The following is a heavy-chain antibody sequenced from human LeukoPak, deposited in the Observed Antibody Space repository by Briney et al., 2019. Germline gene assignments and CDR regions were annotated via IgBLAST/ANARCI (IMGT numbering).Heavy chain of an antibody. D-gene: IGHD3-16*01. V-gene: IGHV4-59*01. CDR3: ARDNYGGVTKFDP. CDR2: ISYGGST. Sequence: SETLSLTCAVSGGSINNYFWSWIRQPPGKGLEWIGYISYGGSTNYNPSLKSRVTISVDTSKNQFSLKLNSVTTADTAVYYCARDNYGGVTKFDPWGQGTLVTVSS. CDR1: GGSINNYF. J-gene: IGHJ5*02.